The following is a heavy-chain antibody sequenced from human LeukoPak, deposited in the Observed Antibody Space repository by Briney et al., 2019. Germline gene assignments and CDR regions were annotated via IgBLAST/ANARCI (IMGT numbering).Heavy chain of an antibody. CDR2: INHSGST. Sequence: SETLSLTCAVYGGSFSGYYWSWIRQPPGKGLEWIGEINHSGSTNYNPSLKSRVPISVDTSKNQFSLQLSSVPAAGTAVYYCARHKGGGKYYFDYWGQGTLVTVSS. J-gene: IGHJ4*02. CDR3: ARHKGGGKYYFDY. CDR1: GGSFSGYY. D-gene: IGHD1-14*01. V-gene: IGHV4-34*01.